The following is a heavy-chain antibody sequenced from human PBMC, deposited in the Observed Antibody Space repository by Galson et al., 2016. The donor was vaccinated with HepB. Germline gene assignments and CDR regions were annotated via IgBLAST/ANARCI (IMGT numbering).Heavy chain of an antibody. D-gene: IGHD3-3*01. V-gene: IGHV3-30*03. J-gene: IGHJ4*02. CDR1: GFTFSSYG. Sequence: SLRLSCAASGFTFSSYGMHWVRQAPGKGLEWVAVISYDGSNKYYADSVKGRITISRDNSKNTLYLQMNSLRAEDTAVYYCATPYYDFWCGYNPFDYWGQGTLVTVSS. CDR3: ATPYYDFWCGYNPFDY. CDR2: ISYDGSNK.